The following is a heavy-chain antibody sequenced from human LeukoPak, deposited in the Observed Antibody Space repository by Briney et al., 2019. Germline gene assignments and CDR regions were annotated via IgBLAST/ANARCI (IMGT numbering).Heavy chain of an antibody. CDR1: GCTFTSYD. CDR3: AREYYYDSSGYYYGDYYYYMDV. CDR2: MNPNSGNT. Sequence: ASVKVSCKASGCTFTSYDINWVRQATGQGLEWMGWMNPNSGNTGYAQKFQGRVTMTRNTSISTAYMELSSLRSEDTAVYYCAREYYYDSSGYYYGDYYYYMDVWGKGTTVTVSS. J-gene: IGHJ6*03. V-gene: IGHV1-8*01. D-gene: IGHD3-22*01.